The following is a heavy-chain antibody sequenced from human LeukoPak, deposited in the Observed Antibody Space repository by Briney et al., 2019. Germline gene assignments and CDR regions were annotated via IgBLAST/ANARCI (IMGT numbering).Heavy chain of an antibody. CDR1: GYSFITYW. CDR2: IYPGDSDT. CDR3: ARLPPAPGLVYADPGFPTDYYMDV. V-gene: IGHV5-51*01. J-gene: IGHJ6*03. D-gene: IGHD2-8*01. Sequence: GESLKISCKGSGYSFITYWIGWVRQMPGKGLEWMGIIYPGDSDTRYSPSFQGQVTISADKSISTAYLQWSSLKASDTAMYYCARLPPAPGLVYADPGFPTDYYMDVWGKGTTVTVSS.